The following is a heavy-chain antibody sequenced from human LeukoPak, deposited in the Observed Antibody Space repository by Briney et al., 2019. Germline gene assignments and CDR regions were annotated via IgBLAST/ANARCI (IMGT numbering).Heavy chain of an antibody. CDR3: ARYLAAGYFDL. V-gene: IGHV4-59*08. CDR2: VYYSGIT. Sequence: SETLSLTCTVSGGSISSDYWSWIRQPPGKGLEWIGYVYYSGITNYNPSLKRRVTISVGTSKNHFSLKLTSVTAADTAVYYCARYLAAGYFDLWGRGTLVTVSS. D-gene: IGHD6-25*01. CDR1: GGSISSDY. J-gene: IGHJ2*01.